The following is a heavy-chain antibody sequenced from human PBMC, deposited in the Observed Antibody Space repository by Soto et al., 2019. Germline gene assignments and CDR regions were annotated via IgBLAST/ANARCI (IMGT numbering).Heavy chain of an antibody. D-gene: IGHD6-13*01. CDR3: ARDQQLRNWFDS. CDR1: GYTFSRYA. V-gene: IGHV1-3*01. Sequence: SVKVSFKASGYTFSRYAIHWVRQAPGQRLEWMGWINAGNGNTKYSQKFEGRVTLTTDTSANTVYMELSSLRFEDTALYYCARDQQLRNWFDSWGQGTPVTVYS. J-gene: IGHJ5*01. CDR2: INAGNGNT.